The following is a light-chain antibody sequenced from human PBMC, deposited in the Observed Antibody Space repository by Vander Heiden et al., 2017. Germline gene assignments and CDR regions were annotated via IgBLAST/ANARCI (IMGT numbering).Light chain of an antibody. J-gene: IGKJ1*01. CDR2: DAS. CDR3: QQYSIDSPT. CDR1: QSITTW. Sequence: DIQMTQSPSTLSASAGDRVTITCRASQSITTWLAWYQQKPGKAPKLLIYDASNVQSGVASRFSGSGSGTDFSLTISSLQPDDFATYYCQQYSIDSPTFGQGTKVEI. V-gene: IGKV1-5*01.